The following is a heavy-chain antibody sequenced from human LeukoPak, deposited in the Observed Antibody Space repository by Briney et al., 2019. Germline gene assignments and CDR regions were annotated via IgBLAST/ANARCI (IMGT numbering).Heavy chain of an antibody. D-gene: IGHD5-18*01. CDR3: ARVPVNGHVDTAMVLSY. CDR1: GYTFTSYA. J-gene: IGHJ4*02. CDR2: INTNTGNP. V-gene: IGHV7-4-1*02. Sequence: ASVNVSCKASGYTFTSYAMNWVRQAPGQGLEWMGWINTNTGNPTYAQGFTGRFVFSLDTSVSTAYLQISSLKAEDTAVYYCARVPVNGHVDTAMVLSYWGQGTLVTVSS.